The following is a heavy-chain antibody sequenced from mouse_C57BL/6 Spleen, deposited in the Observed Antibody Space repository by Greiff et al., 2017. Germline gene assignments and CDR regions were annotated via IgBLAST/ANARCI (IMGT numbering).Heavy chain of an antibody. J-gene: IGHJ3*01. D-gene: IGHD4-1*02. CDR3: ARSTFFAY. Sequence: VQLQQSGAELVKPGASVKLSCTASGFNIKDYYMHWVKQRTEQGLEWIGRIDPEDGETKYAPKFPGKATITADTSSNTAYLQLSSLTSEDTAVYYCARSTFFAYWGQGTLVTVSA. CDR1: GFNIKDYY. CDR2: IDPEDGET. V-gene: IGHV14-2*01.